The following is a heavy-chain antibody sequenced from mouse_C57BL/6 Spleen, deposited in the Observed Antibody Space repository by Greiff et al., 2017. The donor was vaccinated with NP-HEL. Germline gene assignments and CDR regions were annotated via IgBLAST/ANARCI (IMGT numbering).Heavy chain of an antibody. V-gene: IGHV3-6*01. CDR1: GYSITSGYY. CDR2: ISYDGSN. Sequence: EVKLMESGPGLVKPSQSLSLTCSVTGYSITSGYYWNWIRQFPGNKLEWMGYISYDGSNNYNPSLKNRISITRDTSKNQFFLKLNSVTTEDTATYYCARDHLEYGEPLDSNYEGGFAYWGQGTLVTVSA. CDR3: ARDHLEYGEPLDSNYEGGFAY. J-gene: IGHJ3*01. D-gene: IGHD2-5*01.